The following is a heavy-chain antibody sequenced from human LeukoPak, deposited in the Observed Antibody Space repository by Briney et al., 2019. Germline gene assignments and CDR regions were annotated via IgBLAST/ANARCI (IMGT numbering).Heavy chain of an antibody. CDR2: IYYSGST. CDR1: GGSISSGGYY. Sequence: SETLSLTCTVSGGSISSGGYYWSWIRQHPGKGLESIGYIYYSGSTYYNPSLKSRVTISVDTSKNQFSLKLSSVTAADTAVYYCARMLINSSGWYFDYWGQGTLVTVSS. D-gene: IGHD6-19*01. V-gene: IGHV4-31*03. J-gene: IGHJ4*02. CDR3: ARMLINSSGWYFDY.